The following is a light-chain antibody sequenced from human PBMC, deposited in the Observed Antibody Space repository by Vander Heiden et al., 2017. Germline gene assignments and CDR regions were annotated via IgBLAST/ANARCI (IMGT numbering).Light chain of an antibody. Sequence: QSARTQPAFVSGSAGLSITISCTGTSSDVGGYNYVSWYQQHPGKAPKLMIYDVRNRPSGVSNRFSGSKSGNTASLTISGLQAEDEADYYCSSYTSSSTRVFGGGTKLTVL. CDR1: SSDVGGYNY. J-gene: IGLJ3*02. CDR2: DVR. V-gene: IGLV2-14*01. CDR3: SSYTSSSTRV.